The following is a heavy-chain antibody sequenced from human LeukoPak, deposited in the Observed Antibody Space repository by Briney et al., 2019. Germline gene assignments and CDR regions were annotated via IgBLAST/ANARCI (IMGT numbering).Heavy chain of an antibody. CDR3: ARELSGITMVRGVIIRYFDY. V-gene: IGHV4-34*01. Sequence: PSETLSLTCAVYGGSFSGYYWSWIRQPPGKGLEWIGEINHSGSTNYNPSLKSRVTISVDTSKNQFSLKLGSVTAADTAVYYCARELSGITMVRGVIIRYFDYWGQGTLVTVSS. J-gene: IGHJ4*02. CDR2: INHSGST. CDR1: GGSFSGYY. D-gene: IGHD3-10*01.